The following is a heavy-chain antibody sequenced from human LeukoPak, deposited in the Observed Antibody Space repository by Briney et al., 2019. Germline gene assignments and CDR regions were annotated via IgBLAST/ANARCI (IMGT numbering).Heavy chain of an antibody. CDR1: GFSFSSYA. J-gene: IGHJ4*02. Sequence: GGSLRLSCAASGFSFSSYAMSWVRQAPGKGLEWVSAISDSAGSTYYPDSVRGRFTISRDNSKSTLYLQMNSLRAEDTAVYYCARDGSSSGYYLFDYWGQGTLVTVSS. CDR2: ISDSAGST. D-gene: IGHD3-22*01. CDR3: ARDGSSSGYYLFDY. V-gene: IGHV3-23*01.